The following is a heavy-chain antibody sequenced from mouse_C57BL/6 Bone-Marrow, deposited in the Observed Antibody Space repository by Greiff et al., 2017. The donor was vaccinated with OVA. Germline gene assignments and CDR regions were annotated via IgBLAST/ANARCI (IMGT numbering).Heavy chain of an antibody. J-gene: IGHJ2*01. D-gene: IGHD2-4*01. CDR3: ARSLYYDYDVGYVDY. CDR2: ISYSGST. CDR1: GYSITSDY. Sequence: EVQVVESGPGLAKPSQTLSLTCSVTGYSITSDYWNWIRKFPGNKLEYMGYISYSGSTYYNPSLKSRISIARDTAKNQYDLQLKSVTTEDTATYYCARSLYYDYDVGYVDYWGQGTTLTVSS. V-gene: IGHV3-8*01.